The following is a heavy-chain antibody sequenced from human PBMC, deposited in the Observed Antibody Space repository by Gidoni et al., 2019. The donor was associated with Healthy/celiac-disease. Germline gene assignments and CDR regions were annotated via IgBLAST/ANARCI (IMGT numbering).Heavy chain of an antibody. V-gene: IGHV5-51*01. Sequence: EVQLVQSGAEVNKPGESLKISCKGSGYSFTSYWIGWVRQMPGKGLEWMGIIYPGDSDTRYSPSFQGQVTISADKSISTAYLQWSSLKASDTAMYYCARRRHVLPRPDAFDIWGQGTMVTVSS. D-gene: IGHD3-10*02. J-gene: IGHJ3*02. CDR1: GYSFTSYW. CDR2: IYPGDSDT. CDR3: ARRRHVLPRPDAFDI.